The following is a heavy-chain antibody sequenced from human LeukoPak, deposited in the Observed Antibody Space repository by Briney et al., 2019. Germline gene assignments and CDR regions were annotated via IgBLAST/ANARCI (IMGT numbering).Heavy chain of an antibody. CDR1: GGSISSYY. CDR3: ARDKIAAAGAPTLYYYYGMDV. V-gene: IGHV4-4*07. D-gene: IGHD6-13*01. Sequence: PSETLSLTCTVSGGSISSYYWSWIRQPAGKGLEWIGRIYTSGSTNYNPSLKSRVTMSVDTSKNQFSLKLSSVTAADTAVYYCARDKIAAAGAPTLYYYYGMDVWGQGTTVTASS. J-gene: IGHJ6*02. CDR2: IYTSGST.